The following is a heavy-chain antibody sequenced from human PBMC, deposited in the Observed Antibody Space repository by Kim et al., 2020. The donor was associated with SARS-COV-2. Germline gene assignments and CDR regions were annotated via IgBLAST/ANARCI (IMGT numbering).Heavy chain of an antibody. V-gene: IGHV4-59*09. Sequence: NYKPALKSRVTISVDTSKNQFSLKLSSVTAADTAVYYCARGGSSSRAVDYWGQGTLVTVSS. CDR3: ARGGSSSRAVDY. D-gene: IGHD6-6*01. J-gene: IGHJ4*02.